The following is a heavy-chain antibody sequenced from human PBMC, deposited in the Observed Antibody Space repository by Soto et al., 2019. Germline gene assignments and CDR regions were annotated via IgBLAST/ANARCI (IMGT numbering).Heavy chain of an antibody. CDR2: IYHSGST. D-gene: IGHD3-3*01. CDR1: GGSISSGGYS. J-gene: IGHJ6*02. V-gene: IGHV4-30-2*01. CDR3: ARAEATYDFWSGYPQLGGMDV. Sequence: PSETLSLTCAVSGGSISSGGYSWSWIRQPPGKGLEWIGYIYHSGSTYYNPSLKSRVTISVDRSKNQFSLKLSSVTAADTAVYYCARAEATYDFWSGYPQLGGMDVGGQGTTVTVSS.